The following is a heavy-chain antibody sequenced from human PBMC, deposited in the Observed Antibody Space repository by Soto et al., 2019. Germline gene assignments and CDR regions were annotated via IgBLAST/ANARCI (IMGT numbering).Heavy chain of an antibody. J-gene: IGHJ5*02. CDR3: ERGLGGAAGIWMWFDP. D-gene: IGHD6-13*01. CDR1: GGSISSYY. CDR2: IYTSGST. V-gene: IGHV4-4*07. Sequence: SETLSLTCTVSGGSISSYYWSWIRQPAGKGLEWIGRIYTSGSTNYNPSLKSRVTMSVDTSKNQFSLKLSSVTAADTAVYYCERGLGGAAGIWMWFDPWGQGTLVTVSS.